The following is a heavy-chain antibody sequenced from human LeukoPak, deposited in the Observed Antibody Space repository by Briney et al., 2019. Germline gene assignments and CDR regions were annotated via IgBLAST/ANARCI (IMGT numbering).Heavy chain of an antibody. CDR1: GYTFTSYD. V-gene: IGHV1-8*01. J-gene: IGHJ4*02. CDR3: ASGDVDYGGNPMTY. Sequence: ASVKVSCKASGYTFTSYDINWVRQATGQGLEWMGWMNPNSGNTGCAQKFQGRVTMTRNTSISTAYMELSSLRSEDTAVYYCASGDVDYGGNPMTYWGQGTLVTVSS. D-gene: IGHD4-23*01. CDR2: MNPNSGNT.